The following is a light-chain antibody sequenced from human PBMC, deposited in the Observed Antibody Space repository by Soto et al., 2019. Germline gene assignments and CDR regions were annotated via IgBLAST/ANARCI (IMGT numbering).Light chain of an antibody. Sequence: QSVLTQPPSASGTPGQRVTISCSGSTSNIGSHSVNWLQHLPGTAPKLLINTNNQRPSGVPHRFSAYKSGTSASLVISGLQSEDEADYYCATWDDSLKGVFGTGTKVTVL. V-gene: IGLV1-44*01. CDR2: TNN. CDR1: TSNIGSHS. CDR3: ATWDDSLKGV. J-gene: IGLJ1*01.